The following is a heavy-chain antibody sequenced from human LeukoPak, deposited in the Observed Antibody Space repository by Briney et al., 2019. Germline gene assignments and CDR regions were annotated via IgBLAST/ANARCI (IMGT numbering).Heavy chain of an antibody. Sequence: PGGSLRLSCAASGFTFSSYWMHWVRQTPGKGLVWVSRINSDGSTTSYADSVKGRFTISRDNAKNTLYLQMKSLRDEDTAVYYCAGDRFRGRLDPPNYWGQGTLVTV. D-gene: IGHD1-1*01. CDR2: INSDGSTT. CDR1: GFTFSSYW. J-gene: IGHJ4*02. V-gene: IGHV3-74*01. CDR3: AGDRFRGRLDPPNY.